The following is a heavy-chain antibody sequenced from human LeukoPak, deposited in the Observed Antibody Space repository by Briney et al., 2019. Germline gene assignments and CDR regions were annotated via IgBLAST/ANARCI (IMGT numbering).Heavy chain of an antibody. D-gene: IGHD2-2*01. J-gene: IGHJ3*02. V-gene: IGHV4-34*01. CDR2: INHSGST. CDR3: AHCSSTSCPHRAFDI. CDR1: GGSFSGYY. Sequence: SETLSLTCAVYGGSFSGYYWSWIRQPPGKGLEWIGEINHSGSTNYNPSLKSRVTISVDTSKNQFSLKLSSVTAADTAVYYCAHCSSTSCPHRAFDIWGQGTMVTVSS.